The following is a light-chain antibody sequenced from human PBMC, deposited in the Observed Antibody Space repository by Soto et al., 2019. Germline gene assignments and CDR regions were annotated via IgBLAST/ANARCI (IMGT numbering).Light chain of an antibody. CDR2: GAS. V-gene: IGKV3-15*01. J-gene: IGKJ1*01. CDR3: QQYDNWFWT. Sequence: EIVMTQSPATLSVSQGERATTSCRASQSVSTNLAWYQQKPGQTPRLLMYGASTRATGIPARFSGSGSGTEFTLTIASLQSEDVAVYYCQQYDNWFWTFGQGTKVDIK. CDR1: QSVSTN.